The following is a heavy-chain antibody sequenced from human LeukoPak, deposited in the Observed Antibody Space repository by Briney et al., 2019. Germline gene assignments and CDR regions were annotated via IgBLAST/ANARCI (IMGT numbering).Heavy chain of an antibody. CDR1: GGSFSGYY. CDR2: INHSGST. J-gene: IGHJ5*02. D-gene: IGHD6-13*01. Sequence: SETLSLTCAVYGGSFSGYYWSWIRQPPGKGLEWIGEINHSGSTYYNPSLKSRVTISVDTSKNQFSLKLSSVTAADTAVYYCARDDDGTAAAGTWGSWFDPWGQGTLVTVSS. V-gene: IGHV4-34*01. CDR3: ARDDDGTAAAGTWGSWFDP.